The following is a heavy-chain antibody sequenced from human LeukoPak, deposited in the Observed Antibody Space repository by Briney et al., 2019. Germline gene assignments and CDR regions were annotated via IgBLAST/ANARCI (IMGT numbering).Heavy chain of an antibody. D-gene: IGHD1-1*01. CDR2: ISAYNGNT. J-gene: IGHJ6*03. CDR3: ARIQLERRLYYYYYYMDV. V-gene: IGHV1-18*01. CDR1: GYTFTSYG. Sequence: GASVKVSCKASGYTFTSYGISWVRQAPGQGLEWMGWISAYNGNTNYAQKLQGRVTMTTDTSTSTAYMELRSLRSDDTAVYYCARIQLERRLYYYYYYMDVWGKGTTVTVSS.